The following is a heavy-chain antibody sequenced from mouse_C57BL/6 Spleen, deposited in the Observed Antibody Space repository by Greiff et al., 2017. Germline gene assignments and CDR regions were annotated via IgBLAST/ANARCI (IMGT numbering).Heavy chain of an antibody. Sequence: VQLQQSGPELVKPGASVKISCKASGYAFSSSWMNWVKQRPGKGLEWIGRNYPGDGDTNYNGKFKGKATLTADKSSGTAYMQLSSLTSEDSAVYFCARSSMVTRDYWGQGTTLTVSS. J-gene: IGHJ2*01. CDR2: NYPGDGDT. CDR3: ARSSMVTRDY. D-gene: IGHD2-2*01. CDR1: GYAFSSSW. V-gene: IGHV1-82*01.